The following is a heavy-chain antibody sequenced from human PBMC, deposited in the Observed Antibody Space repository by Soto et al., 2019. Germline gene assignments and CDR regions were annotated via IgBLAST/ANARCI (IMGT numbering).Heavy chain of an antibody. CDR1: GYTFTYYT. CDR3: ARKRQLVYSDY. V-gene: IGHV1-3*01. CDR2: ISSGNGNT. Sequence: QVQLVQSGAEVKEPGASVKVSCKASGYTFTYYTIHWVRQAPGQGLEWMGSISSGNGNTKFSQKFQDRVTFTRDTSAGTAYMELGSLRSEDTAVYYCARKRQLVYSDYWGQGTLVTVSS. J-gene: IGHJ4*02. D-gene: IGHD6-6*01.